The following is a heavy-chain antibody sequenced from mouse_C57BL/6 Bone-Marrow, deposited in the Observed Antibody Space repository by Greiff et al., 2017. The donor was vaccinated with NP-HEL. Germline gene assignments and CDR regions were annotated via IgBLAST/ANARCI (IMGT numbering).Heavy chain of an antibody. Sequence: QVQLQQSGAELVKPGASVKISCKASGYAFSSYWMNWVKQRPGKGLEWIGQIYPGAGDTNYNGKFKGKATLTADKSSSTAYMQLSSLTSEDSAVYFCARSVITTVNFDVWGTGTTVTVSS. D-gene: IGHD1-1*01. CDR3: ARSVITTVNFDV. CDR1: GYAFSSYW. V-gene: IGHV1-80*01. J-gene: IGHJ1*03. CDR2: IYPGAGDT.